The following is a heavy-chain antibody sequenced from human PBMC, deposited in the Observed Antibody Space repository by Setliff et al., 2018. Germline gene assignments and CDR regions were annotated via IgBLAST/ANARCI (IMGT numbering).Heavy chain of an antibody. J-gene: IGHJ4*02. V-gene: IGHV4-31*03. CDR3: ARGRAGHSGH. D-gene: IGHD6-19*01. CDR1: GGSISSGGYY. CDR2: IYYSGSTS. Sequence: KSSETLSLTCTVSGGSISSGGYYWSWIRQHPGKGLEWIGYIYYSGSTSYYNPSLKSRVTISVDTSKNQFSLKLSSVTAADTAVYYCARGRAGHSGHWGQGTLVT.